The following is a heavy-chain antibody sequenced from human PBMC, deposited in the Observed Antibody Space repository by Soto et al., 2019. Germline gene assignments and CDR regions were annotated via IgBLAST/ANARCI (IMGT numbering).Heavy chain of an antibody. CDR3: ARGYCTNGVCYSVNYYYYYYMDV. CDR2: MNPNSGNT. Sequence: ASVKVSCKASGYTFTSYDINWVRQATGQRLEWMGWMNPNSGNTGYAQKFQGRVTMTRNTSISTAYMELSSLRSEDTAVYYCARGYCTNGVCYSVNYYYYYYMDVWGKGTTVTVS. CDR1: GYTFTSYD. J-gene: IGHJ6*03. D-gene: IGHD2-8*01. V-gene: IGHV1-8*01.